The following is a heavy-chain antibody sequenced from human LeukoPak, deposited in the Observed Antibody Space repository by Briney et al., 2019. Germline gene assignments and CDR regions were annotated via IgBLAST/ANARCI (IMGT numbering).Heavy chain of an antibody. CDR1: GFSFSTYS. D-gene: IGHD4-23*01. J-gene: IGHJ4*02. CDR2: ISSSSSTI. V-gene: IGHV3-48*04. CDR3: ASYGSNSYFDY. Sequence: GGSLRLSCVASGFSFSTYSMSWVRQAPGKGLEWVSYISSSSSTIYYADSVKGRFTISRDTAKNSLFLQMNSLRAEDTAVYYCASYGSNSYFDYWGQGTLVTVSS.